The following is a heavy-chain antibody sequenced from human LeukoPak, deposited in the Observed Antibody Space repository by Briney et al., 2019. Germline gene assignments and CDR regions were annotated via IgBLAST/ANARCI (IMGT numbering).Heavy chain of an antibody. CDR3: ARDRLAPYSSSWYWFDP. CDR2: ISSSSSYI. Sequence: PGGSLRLSCAASGFTFSSYSMNWARQAPGKGLEWVSSISSSSSYIYYADSVKGRFTISRDNAKNSLYLQMNSLRAEDTAVYYCARDRLAPYSSSWYWFDPWGQGTLVTVSS. V-gene: IGHV3-21*01. J-gene: IGHJ5*02. D-gene: IGHD6-13*01. CDR1: GFTFSSYS.